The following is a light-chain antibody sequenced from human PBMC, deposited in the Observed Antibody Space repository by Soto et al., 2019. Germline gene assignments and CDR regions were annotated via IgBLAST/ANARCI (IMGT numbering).Light chain of an antibody. J-gene: IGKJ1*01. CDR1: QSISSW. CDR3: QQYNTYST. CDR2: DAS. Sequence: DIQMTQSPSTLSASVGDRVTITCRASQSISSWLAWYQQKPGKAPKLLIYDASSLESGVPSRFSGSGSGTEFTLTISSLRPDDFATYYCQQYNTYSTFGQGTKVEIQ. V-gene: IGKV1-5*01.